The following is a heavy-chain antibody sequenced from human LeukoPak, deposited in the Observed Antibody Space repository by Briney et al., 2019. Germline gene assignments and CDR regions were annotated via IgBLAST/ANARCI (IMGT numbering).Heavy chain of an antibody. J-gene: IGHJ4*02. CDR1: GFTFSSYA. Sequence: GGSLRLSCAASGFTFSSYAMHWVRQAPGKGLEYVSAISSNGGSTYYANSVKGRFTISRDNSKNTLYLQMGSLRPEDTAVYYCAKDLGMGTRIDFRGQGTLVTVSS. CDR3: AKDLGMGTRIDF. V-gene: IGHV3-64*01. D-gene: IGHD5-24*01. CDR2: ISSNGGST.